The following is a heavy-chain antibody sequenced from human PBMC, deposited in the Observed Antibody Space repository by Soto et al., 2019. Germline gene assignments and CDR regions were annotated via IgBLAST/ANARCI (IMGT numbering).Heavy chain of an antibody. D-gene: IGHD1-1*01. CDR3: SRENAPLYNWNDVYYYYGMDV. CDR2: IIPIFGTA. J-gene: IGHJ6*02. CDR1: GGTFSSYA. V-gene: IGHV1-69*13. Sequence: SVKVSCKASGGTFSSYAISWVRQAPGQGLEWMGGIIPIFGTANYAQKFQGRVTITADESTSTAYMELSSLRSEDTAVYYCSRENAPLYNWNDVYYYYGMDVWGQGTTVTVSS.